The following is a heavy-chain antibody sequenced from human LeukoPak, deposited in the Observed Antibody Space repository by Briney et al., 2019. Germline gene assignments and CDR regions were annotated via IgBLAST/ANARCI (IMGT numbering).Heavy chain of an antibody. V-gene: IGHV3-74*01. CDR1: GFTFSSYW. CDR3: ARVGITIFGVVSHFDY. D-gene: IGHD3-3*01. CDR2: INSDGSST. Sequence: SGGSLRLSCAASGFTFSSYWMHWVRQAPGKGLVWVSRINSDGSSTSYADSVKGRFTISRDNAKNTLYLQMNSLRADDTAVYYCARVGITIFGVVSHFDYWGQGTLVTVSS. J-gene: IGHJ4*02.